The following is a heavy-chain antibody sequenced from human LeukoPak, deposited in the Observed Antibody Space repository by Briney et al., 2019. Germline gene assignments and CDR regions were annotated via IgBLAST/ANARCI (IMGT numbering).Heavy chain of an antibody. D-gene: IGHD2-15*01. Sequence: GGSLRLSCAASGFTFSSYWMHWVRQAPGKGLEWVSAISSSGSDTYHADSVKGRFTISRDKPKNTLYLQMNSLRAEDTAVYYCARQIGYCSSGTCYSDFWGQGSLVTVSS. J-gene: IGHJ4*02. CDR3: ARQIGYCSSGTCYSDF. CDR2: ISSSGSDT. V-gene: IGHV3-23*01. CDR1: GFTFSSYW.